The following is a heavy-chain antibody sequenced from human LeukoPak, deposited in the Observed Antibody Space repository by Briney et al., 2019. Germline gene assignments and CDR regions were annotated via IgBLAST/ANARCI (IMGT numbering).Heavy chain of an antibody. V-gene: IGHV4-59*01. CDR1: DGSISGYY. J-gene: IGHJ4*02. Sequence: SETLSLTCTVSDGSISGYYWTRIRQPPGKGLEWIGYIYYSGSTNYHPSLKSRVTLSVDTSKKQFSLKLSSVTAADTAMYYCARGLLVGNTGYYFDYWGQGTLVTVSS. D-gene: IGHD1-26*01. CDR2: IYYSGST. CDR3: ARGLLVGNTGYYFDY.